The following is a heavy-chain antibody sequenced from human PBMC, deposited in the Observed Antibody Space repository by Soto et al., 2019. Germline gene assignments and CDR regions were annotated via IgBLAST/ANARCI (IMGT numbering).Heavy chain of an antibody. CDR1: GYTFTGYY. CDR2: INPNSGGT. Sequence: ASVKVSCKASGYTFTGYYMHWVRQAPGQGLEWMGWINPNSGGTNYAQKFQGWVTMTRDTSISTAYMELSRLRSDDTAVDYCAVATDLIAVAAYYYYFGMDVWGQGTTVTVSS. D-gene: IGHD6-19*01. CDR3: AVATDLIAVAAYYYYFGMDV. J-gene: IGHJ6*02. V-gene: IGHV1-2*04.